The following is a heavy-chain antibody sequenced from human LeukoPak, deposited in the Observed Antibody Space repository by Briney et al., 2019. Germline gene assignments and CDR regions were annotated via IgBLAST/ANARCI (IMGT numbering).Heavy chain of an antibody. Sequence: GGSLRLSCAASGFTFSSYAMTWVRQAPGKGLEWVSAISGSGGATYYADSVKGRFTISRDNSKNILYMQMNSLRAEDTAVYYCARSWYSISSGLYGMDVWGQGTTVTVSS. V-gene: IGHV3-23*01. CDR1: GFTFSSYA. CDR3: ARSWYSISSGLYGMDV. CDR2: ISGSGGAT. J-gene: IGHJ6*02. D-gene: IGHD6-6*01.